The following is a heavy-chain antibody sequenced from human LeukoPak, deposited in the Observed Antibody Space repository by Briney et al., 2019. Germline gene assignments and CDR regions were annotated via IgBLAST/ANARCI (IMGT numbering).Heavy chain of an antibody. J-gene: IGHJ6*03. CDR1: GGSFSGYY. Sequence: TSETLSLTCAVYGGSFSGYYWSWIRQPPGKGLEWIGYIYYTGTTNYNPSLKSRITMSLDTSKNQFSLKLRSVTAADTAVYFCARDVFTETPHANYYYREFWGKGPRVAVFS. CDR3: ARDVFTETPHANYYYREF. V-gene: IGHV4-34*11. CDR2: IYYTGTT. D-gene: IGHD4-11*01.